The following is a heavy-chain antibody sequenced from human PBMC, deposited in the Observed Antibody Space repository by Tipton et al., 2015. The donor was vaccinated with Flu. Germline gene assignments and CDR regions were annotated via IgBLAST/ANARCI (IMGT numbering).Heavy chain of an antibody. J-gene: IGHJ4*02. V-gene: IGHV3-11*01. CDR3: VRGRNYILY. CDR1: GFTFSDSY. CDR2: IGGASKVI. Sequence: SLRLSCTASGFTFSDSYMSWIRQTPGKGLEWVSYIGGASKVIYYADSVKGRFTISRDNAKNSLYLQMDSLTAEDTATYYCVRGRNYILYWGQGALVTVSS. D-gene: IGHD3-10*01.